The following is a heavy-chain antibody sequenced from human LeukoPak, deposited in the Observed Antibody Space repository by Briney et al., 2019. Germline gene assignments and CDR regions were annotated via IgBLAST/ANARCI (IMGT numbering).Heavy chain of an antibody. CDR3: AGLSYSGSYYRFDP. CDR1: GGSISSSSYY. J-gene: IGHJ5*02. V-gene: IGHV4-39*07. D-gene: IGHD1-26*01. CDR2: IYYSGST. Sequence: SETLSLTCTVSGGSISSSSYYWAWIRQPPGKGLEWIGNIYYSGSTYYSPSLKSRVTISVDTSKNQFSLKLSSVIAADTAVYYCAGLSYSGSYYRFDPWGQGTLVTVSS.